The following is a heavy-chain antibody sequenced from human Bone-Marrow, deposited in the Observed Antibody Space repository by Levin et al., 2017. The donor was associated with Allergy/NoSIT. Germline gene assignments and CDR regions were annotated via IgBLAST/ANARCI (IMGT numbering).Heavy chain of an antibody. V-gene: IGHV4-59*01. CDR3: ARDVSGDSRNSHYGLDV. CDR1: GVSISDYY. CDR2: IYYTGSA. D-gene: IGHD4-17*01. Sequence: SETLSLTCTVSGVSISDYYWSWIRQPPGKGLEWIGYIYYTGSANYNPSLKSRVTMSVDTSKNQFSLQLTSVAAADTAVYFCARDVSGDSRNSHYGLDVWGQGTTVTVSS. J-gene: IGHJ6*02.